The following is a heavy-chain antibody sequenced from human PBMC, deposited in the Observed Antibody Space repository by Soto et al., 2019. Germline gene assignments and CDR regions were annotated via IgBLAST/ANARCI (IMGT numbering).Heavy chain of an antibody. J-gene: IGHJ5*02. CDR2: ISAYNGNT. CDR1: GYAFNRYG. Sequence: QIQLVQSGAEVKKPGASVKVSCKASGYAFNRYGLTWVRQAPGQGLEWMGWISAYNGNTNYAQNLQGRVTMTTDTSTSTAYMELRNLNSDDTALYYFARSYCCTSTCYSYWFDPWGQGTLVTVSS. CDR3: ARSYCCTSTCYSYWFDP. D-gene: IGHD2-2*02. V-gene: IGHV1-18*04.